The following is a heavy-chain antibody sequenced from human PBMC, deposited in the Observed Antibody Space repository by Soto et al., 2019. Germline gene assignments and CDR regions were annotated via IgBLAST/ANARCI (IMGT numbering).Heavy chain of an antibody. CDR2: INTNKGQA. CDR1: GYTFTNNA. V-gene: IGHV1-18*01. D-gene: IGHD5-18*01. CDR3: ARSLGGDGYSYIDD. Sequence: QVQLVQSGAEARKPGASVRVSCEGSGYTFTNNAISWVRQAPGQGLEWMGWINTNKGQADYAEKFQGRVSMTTDASTRTAHMDLRNLRSDDTAVYYCARSLGGDGYSYIDDWGQGTLVTVSS. J-gene: IGHJ4*02.